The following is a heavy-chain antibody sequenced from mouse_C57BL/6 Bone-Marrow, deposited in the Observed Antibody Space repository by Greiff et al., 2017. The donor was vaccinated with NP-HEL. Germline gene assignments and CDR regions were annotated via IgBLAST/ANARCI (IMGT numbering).Heavy chain of an antibody. CDR1: GYTFTDYE. D-gene: IGHD2-3*01. Sequence: QVQLQQSGAELVRPGASVTLSCKASGYTFTDYEMHWVKQTPVHGLEWIGAIDPETGGTAYNQKFKGKAILTADKSSSTAYMELRSLTSEDSAVYYCTRSDGYSYFDYWGQGTTLTVSS. CDR3: TRSDGYSYFDY. CDR2: IDPETGGT. V-gene: IGHV1-15*01. J-gene: IGHJ2*01.